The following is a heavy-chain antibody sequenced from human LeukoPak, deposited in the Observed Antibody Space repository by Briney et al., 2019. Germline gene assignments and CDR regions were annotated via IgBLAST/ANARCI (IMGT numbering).Heavy chain of an antibody. CDR2: INPNSGGT. V-gene: IGHV1-2*02. CDR3: ARDLTCSSTSCENNWFDP. D-gene: IGHD2-2*01. J-gene: IGHJ5*02. CDR1: GYTFTGYY. Sequence: ASVKVSCKASGYTFTGYYMHWVRQAPGQGLEWVGWINPNSGGTNYAQKFQGRVTMTRDTSISTAYMELSRLRSDDTAVYYCARDLTCSSTSCENNWFDPWGQGTLVTVSS.